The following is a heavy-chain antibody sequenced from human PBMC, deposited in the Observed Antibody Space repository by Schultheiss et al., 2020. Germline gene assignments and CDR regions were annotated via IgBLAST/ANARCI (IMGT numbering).Heavy chain of an antibody. J-gene: IGHJ1*01. CDR3: ARAGGNGYFQH. D-gene: IGHD4-23*01. CDR1: GFTFSNAW. V-gene: IGHV3-7*04. CDR2: IKQDGSEK. Sequence: GGSLRLSCAASGFTFSNAWMNWVRQAPGKGLEWVANIKQDGSEKYYVDSVKGRFTISRDNAKNSLYLQMNSLRAEDTAVYYCARAGGNGYFQHWGQGTTVTVSA.